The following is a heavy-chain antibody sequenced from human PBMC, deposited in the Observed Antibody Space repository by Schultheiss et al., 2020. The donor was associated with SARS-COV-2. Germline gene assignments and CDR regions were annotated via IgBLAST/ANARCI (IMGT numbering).Heavy chain of an antibody. CDR1: GGSINSYY. CDR3: ARGRPFDY. J-gene: IGHJ4*02. V-gene: IGHV4-59*08. CDR2: LYYSGST. Sequence: SETLSLTCTVSGGSINSYYWTWIRQPPGKGLELIGYLYYSGSTNYNPSLKSRVTISVHTSNNQFSLRLSSVTAADTAVYYCARGRPFDYWGQGTLVTVSS. D-gene: IGHD3-10*01.